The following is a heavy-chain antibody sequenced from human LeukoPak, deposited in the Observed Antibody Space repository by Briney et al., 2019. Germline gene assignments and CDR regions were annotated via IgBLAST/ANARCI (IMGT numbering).Heavy chain of an antibody. CDR1: GDSISSYY. Sequence: PSETLSLTCTVSGDSISSYYWSWIRQPPGKGLEWIGYIYYSGSTNYNPSLKSRVTISVDTSKNQFSLKLSSVTAADTAVYYCAKAYSSSWYWFDPLGQGTLVTVSS. CDR3: AKAYSSSWYWFDP. CDR2: IYYSGST. V-gene: IGHV4-59*01. J-gene: IGHJ5*02. D-gene: IGHD6-13*01.